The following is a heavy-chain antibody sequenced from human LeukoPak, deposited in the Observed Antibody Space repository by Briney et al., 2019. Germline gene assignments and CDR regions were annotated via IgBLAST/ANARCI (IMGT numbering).Heavy chain of an antibody. CDR1: GYTFTSYD. V-gene: IGHV1-8*01. Sequence: GASVKVSCKASGYTFTSYDINWVRQATGQGLEWMGWMTPNSGNTGYAQKFQGRVTMTRNTSISTAYMELSSLRSEDTAVYYCARSFTMIVVPQGNWFDPWGQGNLVTVSS. CDR3: ARSFTMIVVPQGNWFDP. D-gene: IGHD3-22*01. CDR2: MTPNSGNT. J-gene: IGHJ5*02.